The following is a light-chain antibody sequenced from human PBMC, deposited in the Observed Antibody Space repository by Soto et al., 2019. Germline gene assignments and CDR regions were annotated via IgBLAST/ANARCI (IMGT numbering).Light chain of an antibody. J-gene: IGLJ2*01. V-gene: IGLV3-21*04. CDR3: QVWDSSSDHVV. Sequence: SYELTQPPSVSVAPGKTATISCGRNNIGSKSVHWYQQKPGQAPVLVIYYDSDRPSGIPERFSGSNSGNTATLTISRVEAGDEADYYCQVWDSSSDHVVFGGGTKLTVL. CDR1: NIGSKS. CDR2: YDS.